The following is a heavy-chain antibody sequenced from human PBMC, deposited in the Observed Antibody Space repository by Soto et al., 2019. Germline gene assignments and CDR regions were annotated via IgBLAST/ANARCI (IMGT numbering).Heavy chain of an antibody. Sequence: GGSLRLSCAASGFTFSSYSMNWVRQAPGKGLEWVSYISSSSSTIYYADSVKGRFTISRDNAKNSLYLQMNSLRDEDTAVYYCARRRSNGSLTLFGVAMQYGMDVWGQGTTVTVSS. D-gene: IGHD3-3*01. J-gene: IGHJ6*02. CDR1: GFTFSSYS. V-gene: IGHV3-48*02. CDR3: ARRRSNGSLTLFGVAMQYGMDV. CDR2: ISSSSSTI.